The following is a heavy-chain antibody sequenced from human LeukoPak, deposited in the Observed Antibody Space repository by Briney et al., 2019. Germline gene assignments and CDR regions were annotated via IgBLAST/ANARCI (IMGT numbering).Heavy chain of an antibody. D-gene: IGHD3-10*01. Sequence: PSETLSLTCTVSGGSISSGDYYWSWIRQPPRKGLEWIGYIYYSGSTYYNPSLKGRVTISVDTSKNQFSLKLSSVTAADTAVYYCARKGLLWFGGGAFDIWGQGTMVTVSS. J-gene: IGHJ3*02. CDR1: GGSISSGDYY. CDR2: IYYSGST. V-gene: IGHV4-30-4*01. CDR3: ARKGLLWFGGGAFDI.